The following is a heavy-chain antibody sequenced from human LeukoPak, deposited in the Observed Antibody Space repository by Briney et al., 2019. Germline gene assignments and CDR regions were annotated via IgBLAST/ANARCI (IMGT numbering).Heavy chain of an antibody. CDR3: ARIGSHCSGTSCYGDY. V-gene: IGHV4-34*01. J-gene: IGHJ4*02. Sequence: TSETLSLTCAVYGGSFSGYYWSWIRQPPGKGLEWIGEINHSGSTNYSPSLKSRVTISVDTSKNQFSLRLSSVTAADTALYYCARIGSHCSGTSCYGDYWGQGALVTVSS. D-gene: IGHD2-2*01. CDR1: GGSFSGYY. CDR2: INHSGST.